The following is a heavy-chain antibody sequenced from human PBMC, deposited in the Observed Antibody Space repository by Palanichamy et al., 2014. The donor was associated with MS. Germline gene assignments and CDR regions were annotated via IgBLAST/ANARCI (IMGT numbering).Heavy chain of an antibody. D-gene: IGHD2-2*01. Sequence: VQLQESGPGLVKPSETLSLTCTVSGGSISSDYWSWIRQPPGKGLEWIGYIYYSGSTNYNPSLKSRVTISVDTSKNQFSLKLSSVTAADTAVYYCTRELGYCSSTSCGNYYMDVWGKGTTVTVSS. CDR1: GGSISSDY. V-gene: IGHV4-59*01. J-gene: IGHJ6*03. CDR2: IYYSGST. CDR3: TRELGYCSSTSCGNYYMDV.